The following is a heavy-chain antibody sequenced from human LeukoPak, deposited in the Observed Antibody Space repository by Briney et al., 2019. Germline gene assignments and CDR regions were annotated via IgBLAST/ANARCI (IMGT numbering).Heavy chain of an antibody. Sequence: ASVKVSCKASGYTFSSYDINWVRQATGQGLDWMGWMNSNSGNTGYAQKFQGRVTITRNTSISTAYMELSSLRSEDTAVYYCARGLGGSYGYYYYYYMDVWGKGTTVTVSS. CDR2: MNSNSGNT. CDR3: ARGLGGSYGYYYYYYMDV. CDR1: GYTFSSYD. J-gene: IGHJ6*03. D-gene: IGHD3-16*01. V-gene: IGHV1-8*01.